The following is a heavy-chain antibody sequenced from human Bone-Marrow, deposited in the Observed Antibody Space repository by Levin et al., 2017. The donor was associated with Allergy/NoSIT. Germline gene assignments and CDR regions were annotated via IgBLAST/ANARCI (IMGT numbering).Heavy chain of an antibody. CDR1: GGSISSGGYY. CDR3: ARVKAVAGTPGWFDP. J-gene: IGHJ5*02. CDR2: IYYSGST. V-gene: IGHV4-31*03. D-gene: IGHD6-19*01. Sequence: PSETLSLTCTVSGGSISSGGYYWSWIRQHPGKGLEWIGYIYYSGSTYYNPSLKSRVTISVDTSKNQFSLKLSSVTAADTAVYYCARVKAVAGTPGWFDPWGQGTLVTVSS.